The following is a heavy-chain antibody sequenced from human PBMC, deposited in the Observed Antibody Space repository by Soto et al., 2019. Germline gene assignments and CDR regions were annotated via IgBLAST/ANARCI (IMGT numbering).Heavy chain of an antibody. CDR1: GGSLSDYF. CDR2: INHLGSI. CDR3: ARGGISHWAYFYYMDV. V-gene: IGHV4-34*01. Sequence: QVQLQQWGAGLLKPSETLSLTCVVSGGSLSDYFWSWIRQPPGMVLEWIGEINHLGSINYNPSLKSRVTMSVDTSKNQFSLTLNSVTAADTATYYCARGGISHWAYFYYMDVWDRGTTVTVSS. J-gene: IGHJ6*03. D-gene: IGHD2-21*01.